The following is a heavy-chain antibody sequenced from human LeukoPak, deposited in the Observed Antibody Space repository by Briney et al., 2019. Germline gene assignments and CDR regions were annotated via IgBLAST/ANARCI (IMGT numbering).Heavy chain of an antibody. V-gene: IGHV3-23*01. Sequence: GESLRLSCAASGFTFSSYAMHWVRQAPGKGLEWVSAISGSGGSTYYADSVKGRFTISRDNSKNTLYLQMNSLRAEDTAVYYCAKDFPYSTDSSGSDPFDYWGQGTLVTVSS. CDR3: AKDFPYSTDSSGSDPFDY. D-gene: IGHD3-22*01. CDR2: ISGSGGST. CDR1: GFTFSSYA. J-gene: IGHJ4*02.